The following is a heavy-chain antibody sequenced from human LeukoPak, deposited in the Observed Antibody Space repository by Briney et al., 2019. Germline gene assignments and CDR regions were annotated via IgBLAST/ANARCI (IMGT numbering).Heavy chain of an antibody. D-gene: IGHD5-24*01. V-gene: IGHV3-23*01. CDR2: ISGSGGHT. CDR1: GVNFTSHA. CDR3: AKGGAATMRDGYNYYYYYMEV. J-gene: IGHJ6*03. Sequence: GGSLRLSCAASGVNFTSHAMSWVRQAPGKGLEWVSLISGSGGHTFYGDSVKGRFTISRDNSKDTFYLQMNSLRAEDTAVYYYAKGGAATMRDGYNYYYYYMEVWGRGTTVTVSS.